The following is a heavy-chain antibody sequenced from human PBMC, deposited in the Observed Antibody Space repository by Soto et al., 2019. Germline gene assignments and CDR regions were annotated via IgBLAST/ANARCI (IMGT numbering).Heavy chain of an antibody. CDR1: GYTLTELS. V-gene: IGHV1-24*01. CDR2: FDPEDGET. Sequence: ASVKFSCKASGYTLTELSMHWVRQAPGKGLEWMGGFDPEDGETIYAQKFQGRVTMTEDTSTDTAYMELSSLRSEDTAVYYCATDQAYYYDSSGSEVFDYWGQGTLVTVSS. D-gene: IGHD3-22*01. J-gene: IGHJ4*02. CDR3: ATDQAYYYDSSGSEVFDY.